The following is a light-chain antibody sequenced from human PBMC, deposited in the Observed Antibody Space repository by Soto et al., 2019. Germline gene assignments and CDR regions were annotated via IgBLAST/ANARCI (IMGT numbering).Light chain of an antibody. CDR1: QNINNY. Sequence: DIQMTQSPSSLSASVGDRVTITCRASQNINNYLNWYQQKPGKAPKLMIYAASTLQSGVPTRFSGNGSGKDFTLTISSLQPEDFATYYCQQSYSRPRTFGQGTKVEIK. CDR2: AAS. J-gene: IGKJ1*01. V-gene: IGKV1-39*01. CDR3: QQSYSRPRT.